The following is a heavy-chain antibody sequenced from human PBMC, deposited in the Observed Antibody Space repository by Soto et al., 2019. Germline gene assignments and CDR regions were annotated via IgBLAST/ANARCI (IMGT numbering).Heavy chain of an antibody. D-gene: IGHD3-10*01. CDR1: GFTFSIYW. V-gene: IGHV3-7*03. J-gene: IGHJ4*02. CDR2: IKEDGSEK. Sequence: EVQLVDSGGALVQPGGSLRLSCAASGFTFSIYWMSWVRQAPGKGLEWVANIKEDGSEKYYVDSLKGRFTISRDNAKNSLFLQMNSLRAEDTAVYYCARDFHHGSDKPFDYWGQGTLVTVSS. CDR3: ARDFHHGSDKPFDY.